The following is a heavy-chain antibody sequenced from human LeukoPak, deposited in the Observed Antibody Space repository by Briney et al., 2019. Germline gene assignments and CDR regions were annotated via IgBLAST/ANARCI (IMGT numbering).Heavy chain of an antibody. CDR3: TRPRLTIFGVLIRTHGY. Sequence: GGSLRLSCAASGFTFSSYEMNWVRQAPGKGLEWVSYISSSGSTIYYADSVKGRFTISRDNAKNSLYLQMNSLRAEDTAVYYCTRPRLTIFGVLIRTHGYWGQGTLVTVSS. CDR1: GFTFSSYE. D-gene: IGHD3-3*01. CDR2: ISSSGSTI. V-gene: IGHV3-48*03. J-gene: IGHJ4*02.